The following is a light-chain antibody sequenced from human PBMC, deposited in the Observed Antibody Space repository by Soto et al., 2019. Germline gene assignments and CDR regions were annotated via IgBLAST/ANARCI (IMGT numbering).Light chain of an antibody. Sequence: PGERATLSCRASQSVSSYLAWYQQKPGQAPRLLIYDASNRATGIPARFSGGGSGTDFTLTISNLEPEDFALYYCQPRRIWPLTFGGGTKVEIK. CDR3: QPRRIWPLT. CDR2: DAS. J-gene: IGKJ4*01. V-gene: IGKV3-11*01. CDR1: QSVSSY.